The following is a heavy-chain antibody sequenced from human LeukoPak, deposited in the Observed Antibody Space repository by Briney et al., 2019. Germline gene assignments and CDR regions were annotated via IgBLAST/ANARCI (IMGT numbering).Heavy chain of an antibody. V-gene: IGHV4-38-2*02. CDR2: IYHSGST. D-gene: IGHD3-3*01. Sequence: PSETLSLTCTVSGYSISSGYYWGWIRQPPGKGLEWIGSIYHSGSTYYNPSLKSRVTISADTSKNQFSLKLSSVTAADTAVYSCASPRGTYYDFWSGLVAFDIWGQGTMVTVSS. J-gene: IGHJ3*02. CDR3: ASPRGTYYDFWSGLVAFDI. CDR1: GYSISSGYY.